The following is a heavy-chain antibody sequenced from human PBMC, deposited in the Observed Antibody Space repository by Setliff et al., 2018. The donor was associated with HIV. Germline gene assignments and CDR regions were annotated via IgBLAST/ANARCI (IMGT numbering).Heavy chain of an antibody. CDR3: ARGTRVGVNDAFDI. Sequence: ASVKVSCKASGYTFTGYYMHWVRQAPGQGLEWMGRINPNSGGTDYAQKCQGRVTMTRDTSISKAYMELSRLRSDDTAVYYRARGTRVGVNDAFDIWGQGTMVTVSS. D-gene: IGHD1-26*01. J-gene: IGHJ3*02. CDR1: GYTFTGYY. CDR2: INPNSGGT. V-gene: IGHV1-2*06.